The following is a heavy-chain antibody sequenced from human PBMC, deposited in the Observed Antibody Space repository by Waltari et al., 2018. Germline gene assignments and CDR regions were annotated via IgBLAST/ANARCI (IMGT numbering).Heavy chain of an antibody. Sequence: QVQLQESGPGLVKPSETLSLTCTVPGGSISGYYWSWIRQPAGKGLEWIGRSYTSGGTNYNPSLKSRITMSVDTSKNQFSLELNSVTAADTAVYFCARGRGTYFDYWGQGILVTVSS. J-gene: IGHJ4*02. CDR1: GGSISGYY. CDR3: ARGRGTYFDY. V-gene: IGHV4-4*07. D-gene: IGHD3-16*01. CDR2: SYTSGGT.